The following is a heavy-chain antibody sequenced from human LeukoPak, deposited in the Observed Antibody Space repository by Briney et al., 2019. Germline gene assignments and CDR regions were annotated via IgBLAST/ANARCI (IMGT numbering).Heavy chain of an antibody. CDR2: TWYDGSSK. Sequence: PGGSLRLSCAASGFSFSSYGMHWVRQAPGKGLEWVAVTWYDGSSKYYADSVKGRFTISRDNSKKTMYLQMNSLRAEDTAVYYCARFEGSQTLDYWGQGTLVTVSS. D-gene: IGHD3-10*01. CDR3: ARFEGSQTLDY. J-gene: IGHJ4*02. CDR1: GFSFSSYG. V-gene: IGHV3-33*01.